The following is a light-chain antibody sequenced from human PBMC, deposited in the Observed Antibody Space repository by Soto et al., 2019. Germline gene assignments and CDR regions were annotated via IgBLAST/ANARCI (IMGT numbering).Light chain of an antibody. CDR3: CSYAGTSTHTV. Sequence: QSALTQPASVSGSPGQSLTISCTGTSSDVGSYKLVSWYQQPPGKAPTLMISAVSKRPSWISDRFAGSKSGSTASLTISGLQAEDEADYYCCSYAGTSTHTVFGGGTQLTVL. CDR1: SSDVGSYKL. J-gene: IGLJ7*01. V-gene: IGLV2-23*02. CDR2: AVS.